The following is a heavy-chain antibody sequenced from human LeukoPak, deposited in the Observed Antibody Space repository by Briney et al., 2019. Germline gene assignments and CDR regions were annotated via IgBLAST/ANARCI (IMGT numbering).Heavy chain of an antibody. CDR2: IYYSGST. CDR3: AREVVVPAARRWLDP. CDR1: GGSISSGGYY. D-gene: IGHD2-2*01. V-gene: IGHV4-31*03. Sequence: SETLSLTCTVSGGSISSGGYYWSWIRQHPGKGLEWIGYIYYSGSTYYNPSLKSRVTISVDTSKNQFPLQLSSVTAADTAVYYCAREVVVPAARRWLDPWRQATLVTVPS. J-gene: IGHJ5*02.